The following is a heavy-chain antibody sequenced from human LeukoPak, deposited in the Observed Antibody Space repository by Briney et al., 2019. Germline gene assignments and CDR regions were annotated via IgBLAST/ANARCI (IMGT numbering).Heavy chain of an antibody. CDR3: ARGGGGGYYDSSGYLH. CDR2: ISAYNGNT. J-gene: IGHJ1*01. Sequence: ASVKVSCKASGGTFTNYAFNWVRQAPGQGLEWMGWISAYNGNTNYAQKLQGRVTMTTDTSTSTAYMELRSLRSDDTAVYYCARGGGGGYYDSSGYLHWGQGTLVTVSS. D-gene: IGHD3-22*01. CDR1: GGTFTNYA. V-gene: IGHV1-18*01.